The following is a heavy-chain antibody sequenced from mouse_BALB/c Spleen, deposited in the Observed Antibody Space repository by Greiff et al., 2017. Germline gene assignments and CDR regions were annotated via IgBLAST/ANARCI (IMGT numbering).Heavy chain of an antibody. CDR2: ISSGGSYT. CDR3: ARRDYYDSSYFDY. Sequence: EVKLQESGGDLVKPGGSLKLSCAASGFTFSSYGMSWVRQTPDKRLEWVATISSGGSYTYYPDSVKGRFTISRDNAKNTLYLQMSSLKSEDTAMYYCARRDYYDSSYFDYWGQGTTLTVSS. J-gene: IGHJ2*01. CDR1: GFTFSSYG. D-gene: IGHD1-1*01. V-gene: IGHV5-6*02.